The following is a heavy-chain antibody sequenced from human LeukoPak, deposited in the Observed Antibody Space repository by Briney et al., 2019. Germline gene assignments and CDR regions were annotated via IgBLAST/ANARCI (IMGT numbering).Heavy chain of an antibody. Sequence: PGGTLRLSCAASGFTVSSNYVSWVRQAPGKGLEWVSVIYSGGSTYYADSVKGRFTISRDNSKNTLYLQMNSLRAEDTAVYYCARGGSGSYYNVVTPLYFDYWGQGTLVTVSS. CDR1: GFTVSSNY. J-gene: IGHJ4*02. D-gene: IGHD3-10*01. V-gene: IGHV3-53*01. CDR3: ARGGSGSYYNVVTPLYFDY. CDR2: IYSGGST.